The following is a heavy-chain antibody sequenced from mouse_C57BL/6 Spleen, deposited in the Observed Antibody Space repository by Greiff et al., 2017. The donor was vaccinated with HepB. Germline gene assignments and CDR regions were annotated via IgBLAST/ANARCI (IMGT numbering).Heavy chain of an antibody. Sequence: DVKLVESGGGLVQPGGSLKLSCAASGFTFSDYYMYWVRQTPEKRLEWVAYISNGGGSTYSPDNVKGRFTISRDNAKNTLYLQMSRLKSEDTAMYYCASSLITTVGFDYWGQGTTLTVSS. CDR2: ISNGGGST. D-gene: IGHD1-1*01. CDR1: GFTFSDYY. V-gene: IGHV5-12*01. J-gene: IGHJ2*01. CDR3: ASSLITTVGFDY.